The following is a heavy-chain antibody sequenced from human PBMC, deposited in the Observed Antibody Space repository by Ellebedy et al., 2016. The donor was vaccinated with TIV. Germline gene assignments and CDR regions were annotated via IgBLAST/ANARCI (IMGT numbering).Heavy chain of an antibody. V-gene: IGHV4-59*08. CDR1: GGSISSYY. CDR3: ARNYYDTSGYYHIDY. D-gene: IGHD3-22*01. Sequence: MPSETLSLTCTVSGGSISSYYWSWIRQPPGKGLEWIGSIYYSGSTKYNPSLKSRVTISVDTSKNQFSLKLTSVTAADTAVHYCARNYYDTSGYYHIDYWGQGTLVTVSS. J-gene: IGHJ4*02. CDR2: IYYSGST.